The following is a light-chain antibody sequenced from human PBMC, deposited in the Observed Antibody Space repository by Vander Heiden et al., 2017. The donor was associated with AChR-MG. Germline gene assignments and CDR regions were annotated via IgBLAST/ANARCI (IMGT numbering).Light chain of an antibody. V-gene: IGKV1-5*03. CDR3: HQHSGDAS. J-gene: IGKJ2*01. CDR1: QSVSDW. Sequence: DIQMTPSPSTLSASVGDRISITCRASQSVSDWLAWYQQKPGRAPKFLIYRASSLASGVSSRFSGSGFGTEFTLTISNLQPDDAATYYCHQHSGDASFGQRTKVEVK. CDR2: RAS.